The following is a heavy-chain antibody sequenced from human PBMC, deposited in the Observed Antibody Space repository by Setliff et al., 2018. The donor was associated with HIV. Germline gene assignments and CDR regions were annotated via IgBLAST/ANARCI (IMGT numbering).Heavy chain of an antibody. CDR1: GGSISSYY. V-gene: IGHV4-59*01. D-gene: IGHD4-17*01. CDR3: ARDLGDYRGWDAFDI. J-gene: IGHJ3*02. Sequence: PSETLSLTCTVSGGSISSYYWSWIRQPPGKGLEWIGYIYYSGSTNYNPSLKSRVTISVDPSKNQFSLKLSSVTAADTAGYYCARDLGDYRGWDAFDIWGQGTMVTVSS. CDR2: IYYSGST.